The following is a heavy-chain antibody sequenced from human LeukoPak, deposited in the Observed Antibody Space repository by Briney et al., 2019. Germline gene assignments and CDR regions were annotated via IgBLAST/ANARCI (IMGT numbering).Heavy chain of an antibody. CDR2: INPNSGGT. V-gene: IGHV1-2*02. CDR3: AREHDIVVVVAATKEFDY. CDR1: GYTFTGYY. J-gene: IGHJ4*02. D-gene: IGHD2-15*01. Sequence: VASVKVSCKASGYTFTGYYLHWVRQAPGQGLEWMGWINPNSGGTNYAQKFQGRVTMTRDTSISTAYMELSRLRSDDTAVYYCAREHDIVVVVAATKEFDYWGQGTLVTVSS.